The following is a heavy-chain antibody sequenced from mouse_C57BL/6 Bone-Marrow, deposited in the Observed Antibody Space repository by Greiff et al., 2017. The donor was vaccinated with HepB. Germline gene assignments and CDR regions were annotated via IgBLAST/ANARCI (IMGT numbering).Heavy chain of an antibody. D-gene: IGHD2-1*01. J-gene: IGHJ1*03. CDR3: ARAFYYIFWYFDV. CDR2: ISDGGSYT. CDR1: GFTFSSYA. V-gene: IGHV5-4*01. Sequence: DVHLVESGGGLVKPGGSLKLSCAASGFTFSSYAMSWVRQTPEKRLEWVATISDGGSYTYYPDNVKGRFTISRDNAKNNLYLQMSHLKSEDTAMYYCARAFYYIFWYFDVWGTGTTVTVSS.